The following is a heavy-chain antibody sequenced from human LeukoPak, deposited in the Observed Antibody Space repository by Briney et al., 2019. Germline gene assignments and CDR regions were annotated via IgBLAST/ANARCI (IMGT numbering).Heavy chain of an antibody. CDR3: AKGDGFGTDH. Sequence: PGGALRLSCAASGFTFSIYVMHWVCQAPGKGLEWVAFIRYDGSNKYYADSVKGRFTISRENSKNTLYVHMNSLSTEDTSVYYCAKGDGFGTDHWGQGTLVTVSS. CDR1: GFTFSIYV. CDR2: IRYDGSNK. J-gene: IGHJ4*02. V-gene: IGHV3-30*02. D-gene: IGHD3-3*01.